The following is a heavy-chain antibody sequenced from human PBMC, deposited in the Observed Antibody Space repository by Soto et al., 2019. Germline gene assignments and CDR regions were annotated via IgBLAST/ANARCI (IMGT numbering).Heavy chain of an antibody. Sequence: QVQLVQSGAEVKKPGASVKVSCKASGYTFTIYAMHWVRQAPGQRLEWMGWINAGNGNTKYSQKFQGRVTITRDTSASKAYMELSSLRSEDTAVYSCAREPRRSSSPSSRKENAFDIWGQGTMVTVSS. CDR3: AREPRRSSSPSSRKENAFDI. J-gene: IGHJ3*02. V-gene: IGHV1-3*01. CDR2: INAGNGNT. CDR1: GYTFTIYA. D-gene: IGHD6-13*01.